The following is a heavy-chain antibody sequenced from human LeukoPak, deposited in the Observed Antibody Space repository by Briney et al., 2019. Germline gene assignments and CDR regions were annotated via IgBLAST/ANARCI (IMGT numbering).Heavy chain of an antibody. CDR1: GFTFKFYS. V-gene: IGHV3-48*01. Sequence: GGSLRLSCAASGFTFKFYSMNWVRQAPGKGLEWVSYISTNTTTIYYADSVKGRFTISRDNAKNALYLQMNSLRVEDTAVYYCVRVGTSFDIWGQGTMVTVSS. D-gene: IGHD7-27*01. J-gene: IGHJ3*02. CDR3: VRVGTSFDI. CDR2: ISTNTTTI.